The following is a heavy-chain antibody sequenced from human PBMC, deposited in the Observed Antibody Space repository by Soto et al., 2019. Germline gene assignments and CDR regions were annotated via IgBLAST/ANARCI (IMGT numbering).Heavy chain of an antibody. CDR1: GFTFSSYW. Sequence: GGSLRLSCAASGFTFSSYWMSWVRQAPGKGLEWVANIKQDGSEKYYVDSVKGRFTISRDNAKNSLYLQTKSLRAEDTAVYYCARDWGYYYDSSGYYYGSWGQGTLVTVSS. J-gene: IGHJ5*02. V-gene: IGHV3-7*01. D-gene: IGHD3-22*01. CDR3: ARDWGYYYDSSGYYYGS. CDR2: IKQDGSEK.